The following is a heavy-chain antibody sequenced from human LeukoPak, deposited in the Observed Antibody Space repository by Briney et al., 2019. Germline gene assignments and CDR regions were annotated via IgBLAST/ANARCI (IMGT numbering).Heavy chain of an antibody. V-gene: IGHV1-2*02. D-gene: IGHD3-10*01. CDR1: GYTFTGYY. J-gene: IGHJ5*02. Sequence: GASVKVSCKASGYTFTGYYMHWVRQAPGQGLEWMGWINPNSGGTNYAQKFQERRTMTRDTSISTAYIELSRLASDDTAVYYCARAGLWFGETSFSSWGQRTLVTVSP. CDR2: INPNSGGT. CDR3: ARAGLWFGETSFSS.